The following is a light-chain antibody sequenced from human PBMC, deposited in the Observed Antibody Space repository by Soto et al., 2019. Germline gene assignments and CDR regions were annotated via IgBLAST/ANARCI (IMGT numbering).Light chain of an antibody. V-gene: IGLV1-47*01. CDR2: KSD. CDR3: AAWDDNLRGL. J-gene: IGLJ2*01. CDR1: TSNIGSDY. Sequence: QSVLTQPPSASGTPGQRVAISCSGSTSNIGSDYVSWYQQLPGTAPKLLIYKSDQRPSGVPDRFSGSKSGTSASLAISGLRSEDEADYYCAAWDDNLRGLFGGGTKLTVL.